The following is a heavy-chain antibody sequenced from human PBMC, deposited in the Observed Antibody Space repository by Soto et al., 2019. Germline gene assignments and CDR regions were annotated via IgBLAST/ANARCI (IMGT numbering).Heavy chain of an antibody. CDR3: AKYCSSDVCFDY. D-gene: IGHD2-8*01. CDR1: GFTFSSCS. J-gene: IGHJ4*02. CDR2: ISGSGDTK. Sequence: GGALRLSCASSGFTFSSCSMNWVRHVPGKGVEWVSFISGSGDTKYYADSVKGRFTISRDNAKNSLYLQMSSLRDEDTAVYYCAKYCSSDVCFDYWGQGTLVTVSS. V-gene: IGHV3-48*02.